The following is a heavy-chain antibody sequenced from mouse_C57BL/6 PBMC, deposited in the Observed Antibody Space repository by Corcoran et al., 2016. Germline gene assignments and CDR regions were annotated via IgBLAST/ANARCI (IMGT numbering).Heavy chain of an antibody. CDR3: ARAWDSSSTGFAY. Sequence: QIQLVQSGPELKKPGETVKISCKASGYTFTTYGMSWVKQAPGKGLKWMGWINTYSGVPTYADDFKGRFAFSLETSASTAYLQINNLKNEDTATYFCARAWDSSSTGFAYWGQGTLVTVSA. CDR2: INTYSGVP. V-gene: IGHV9-3*01. D-gene: IGHD3-3*01. CDR1: GYTFTTYG. J-gene: IGHJ3*01.